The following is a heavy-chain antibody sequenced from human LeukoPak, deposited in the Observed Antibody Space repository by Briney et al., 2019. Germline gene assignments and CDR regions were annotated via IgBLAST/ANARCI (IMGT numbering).Heavy chain of an antibody. Sequence: ASVKVSCKASGYTFTGYYMHWVRQAPGQGLEWMGWINPNSGGTNYAQKFQGRVTMTRDTSISTAYMELSRLRSDDTAVYYSARPRDGYNSFDYWGQGTLVTVSS. V-gene: IGHV1-2*02. CDR1: GYTFTGYY. J-gene: IGHJ4*02. D-gene: IGHD5-24*01. CDR2: INPNSGGT. CDR3: ARPRDGYNSFDY.